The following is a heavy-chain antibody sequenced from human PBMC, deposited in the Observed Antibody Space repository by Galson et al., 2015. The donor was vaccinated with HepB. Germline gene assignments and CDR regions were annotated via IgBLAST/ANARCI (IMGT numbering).Heavy chain of an antibody. Sequence: SVKVSCKASGYTFTSYGISWVRQAPGQGLEWMGWISAYNGNTNYAQKLQGRVTMTTDTSTSTAYMELRSLRSDDTAVYYCARDLGDYVWGSYRYGYFDYWGQGTLVTVSS. CDR2: ISAYNGNT. V-gene: IGHV1-18*04. D-gene: IGHD3-16*02. CDR1: GYTFTSYG. CDR3: ARDLGDYVWGSYRYGYFDY. J-gene: IGHJ4*02.